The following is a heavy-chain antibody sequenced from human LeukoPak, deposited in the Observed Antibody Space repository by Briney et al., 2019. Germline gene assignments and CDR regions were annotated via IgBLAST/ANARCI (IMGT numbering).Heavy chain of an antibody. Sequence: SQTLSLTCTVSGGSITSGGYFWTWIRQSPERGLEWIGNIYHGGTTYSNPSLKSRVTISLDKSKNQFSLNPNSVTAADTAMYYCARSKGGYCSSTSCSNFDYRGQGTLVTVSS. CDR3: ARSKGGYCSSTSCSNFDY. CDR1: GGSITSGGYF. J-gene: IGHJ4*02. CDR2: IYHGGTT. D-gene: IGHD2-2*01. V-gene: IGHV4-30-2*06.